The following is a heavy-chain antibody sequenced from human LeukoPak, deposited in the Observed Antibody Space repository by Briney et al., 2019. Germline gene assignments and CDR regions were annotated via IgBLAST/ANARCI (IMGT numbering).Heavy chain of an antibody. V-gene: IGHV3-7*01. J-gene: IGHJ4*02. CDR2: IRQDGSDK. CDR1: GFTFSNHW. CDR3: ARDSTKTTY. Sequence: GGSLSLSCAASGFTFSNHWMSWVLQAPGKGLEWVANIRQDGSDKYYVDSVKGRFTISRDNAKNSLYLQMNSLRAEDTAVYYCARDSTKTTYWGQGTLVTVSS. D-gene: IGHD1-1*01.